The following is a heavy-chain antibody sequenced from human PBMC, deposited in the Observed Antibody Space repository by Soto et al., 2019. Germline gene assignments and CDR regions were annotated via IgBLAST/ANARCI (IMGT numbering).Heavy chain of an antibody. V-gene: IGHV1-69*12. CDR2: IIPIFPTP. D-gene: IGHD3-3*02. CDR1: GGTFGNSA. CDR3: ARDKDRQQLGGNCYYGIDV. Sequence: QVQLVQSGAEVKKPGSSVTVSCKASGGTFGNSAISWVRQAPGQGLEWMGGIIPIFPTPAYAQKFQGRVRVTADESTSTAYMELTRLRSEDTAVYYCARDKDRQQLGGNCYYGIDVWGQGTTVTVSS. J-gene: IGHJ6*02.